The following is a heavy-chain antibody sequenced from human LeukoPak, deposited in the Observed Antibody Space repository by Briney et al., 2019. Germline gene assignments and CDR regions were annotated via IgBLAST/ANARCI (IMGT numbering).Heavy chain of an antibody. CDR2: ISGSGDNT. Sequence: GGSLRLSCSGSGFAFSGFAMGWVRQAPGKGLEWVSSISGSGDNTYYADSVDGRFTVSRDNTKNTLYLQMNSLRAEDTALYYCARGRGGDYVPSRFDYRSQGTLVTVSS. V-gene: IGHV3-23*01. D-gene: IGHD4-17*01. CDR3: ARGRGGDYVPSRFDY. J-gene: IGHJ4*02. CDR1: GFAFSGFA.